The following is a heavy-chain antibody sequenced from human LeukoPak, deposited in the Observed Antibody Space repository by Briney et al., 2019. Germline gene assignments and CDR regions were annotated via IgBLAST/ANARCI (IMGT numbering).Heavy chain of an antibody. CDR3: ARGAPRGPHPV. V-gene: IGHV4-61*02. D-gene: IGHD3-10*01. Sequence: PSQTLSLTCTVSGGSISSGSYYWSWIRQPAGKGLEWIGRIYTSGSTNYNPSLKSRVTISVDTSKNQFSLKLSSVTAADTAVYYCARGAPRGPHPVWGKGTTVTVSS. CDR2: IYTSGST. CDR1: GGSISSGSYY. J-gene: IGHJ6*04.